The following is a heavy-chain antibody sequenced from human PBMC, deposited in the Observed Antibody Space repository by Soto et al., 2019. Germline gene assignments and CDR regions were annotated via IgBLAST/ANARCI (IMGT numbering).Heavy chain of an antibody. D-gene: IGHD3-22*01. J-gene: IGHJ4*02. CDR1: GFTFSDYY. CDR2: INGATTTI. Sequence: QVQLVESGGGLVKPGGSLRLSCTVSGFTFSDYYMSWIRQAPGKGLEWVSYINGATTTIYYADSVKGRFTISRDNAKNSLYLEMNSLRAEDTAVYYCAREYYYDSSTYFGHFDYWGQAALVTVSS. CDR3: AREYYYDSSTYFGHFDY. V-gene: IGHV3-11*01.